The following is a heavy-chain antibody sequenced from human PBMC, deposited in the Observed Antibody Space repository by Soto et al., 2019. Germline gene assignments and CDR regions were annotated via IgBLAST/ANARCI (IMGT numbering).Heavy chain of an antibody. V-gene: IGHV1-3*05. CDR3: ARAVAVAADFDY. CDR1: GYTFTGYA. D-gene: IGHD6-19*01. CDR2: INAGNGNT. J-gene: IGHJ4*02. Sequence: QVQLVQSGAEEKKPGASVKVSCKASGYTFTGYAMHWVRQAPGQRLEWMGWINAGNGNTKYSQKWQGRVTITRDTSASTAYRELSSLRSEDTAVYYCARAVAVAADFDYWGQGTLVTVSS.